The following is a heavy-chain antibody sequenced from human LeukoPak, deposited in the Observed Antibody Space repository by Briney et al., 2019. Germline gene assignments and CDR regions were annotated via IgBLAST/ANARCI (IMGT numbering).Heavy chain of an antibody. CDR1: GFSFSTYA. Sequence: GGSLRLSCAGSGFSFSTYALHWVRQAPGKGLENVSGISSNGGYIYYSNSVKGRFTISRDNSKNTVYLQMGSLRAEDMAVYYCAREYCSGGSCQYYFDYWGQGTLVTVSS. V-gene: IGHV3-64*01. CDR3: AREYCSGGSCQYYFDY. CDR2: ISSNGGYI. J-gene: IGHJ4*02. D-gene: IGHD2-15*01.